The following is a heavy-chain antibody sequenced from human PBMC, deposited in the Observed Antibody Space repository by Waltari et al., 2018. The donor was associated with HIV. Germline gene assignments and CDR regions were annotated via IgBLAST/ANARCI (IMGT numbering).Heavy chain of an antibody. J-gene: IGHJ1*01. CDR2: INSDGSIT. V-gene: IGHV3-74*01. CDR3: AKGGTSGYTFGFGR. CDR1: GFTSSSSW. Sequence: EVQLVESGGGLVQPGGSLRPSGAASGFTSSSSWLPWVRQARGKVQVWGSRINSDGSITSHADSVKGRFTISRDNARNTLYLQMNSLGAEDTAMYYCAKGGTSGYTFGFGRWGQGTLVTVSS. D-gene: IGHD5-18*01.